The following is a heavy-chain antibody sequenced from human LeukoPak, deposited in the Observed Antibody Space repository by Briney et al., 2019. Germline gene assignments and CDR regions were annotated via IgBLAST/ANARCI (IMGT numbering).Heavy chain of an antibody. CDR3: ARAIYYDSSGYSFDY. Sequence: SETLSLTCAVYGGSFSGYYWSWIRQPPGKGLEWIGEINHSGSTNYNPSLKSRVTISVDTSKNQFSLKLSSVTAADTAVYYCARAIYYDSSGYSFDYWGQGTLVTVSS. CDR1: GGSFSGYY. CDR2: INHSGST. D-gene: IGHD3-22*01. V-gene: IGHV4-34*01. J-gene: IGHJ4*02.